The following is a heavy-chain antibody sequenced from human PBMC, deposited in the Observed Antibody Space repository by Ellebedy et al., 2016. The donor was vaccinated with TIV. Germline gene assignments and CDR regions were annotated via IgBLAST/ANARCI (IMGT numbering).Heavy chain of an antibody. Sequence: MPSETLSLTCTVSGGSISNYYWNWIRQPAGKGLEWIGRIYTSGNTNYNPSLKSRVTMSVDTSKSQFSLKLSSVTAADTAVYYCARHVVAAASPMTYDAFDIWGQGTMVTVSS. CDR2: IYTSGNT. D-gene: IGHD6-13*01. CDR3: ARHVVAAASPMTYDAFDI. V-gene: IGHV4-4*07. J-gene: IGHJ3*02. CDR1: GGSISNYY.